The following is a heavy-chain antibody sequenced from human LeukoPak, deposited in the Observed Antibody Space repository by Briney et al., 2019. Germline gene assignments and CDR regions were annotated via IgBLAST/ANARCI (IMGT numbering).Heavy chain of an antibody. CDR1: GFSFSGYG. CDR2: IRYDGSTK. J-gene: IGHJ4*02. Sequence: GGSLRLSCAASGFSFSGYGMHWVRQAPGKGLEWVTFIRYDGSTKSYADSVKGPFTIARDTSKNTLFLQMSSLRAEDTAVYFCAKDYNNGFDYWGQGALVTVSS. V-gene: IGHV3-30*02. CDR3: AKDYNNGFDY. D-gene: IGHD1-14*01.